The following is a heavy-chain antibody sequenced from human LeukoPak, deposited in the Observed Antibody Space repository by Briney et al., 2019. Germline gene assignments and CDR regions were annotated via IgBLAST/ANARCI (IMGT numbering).Heavy chain of an antibody. Sequence: GESLKISCKGSGYTFTTYWIGWVRQMPGKGLEWMGIIYPGDSETKYRPSPQGQVTISADKSTSTAYLQWSSLKASDTAIYYCARIEGSTFDFWGQGTLVTVS. V-gene: IGHV5-51*01. CDR3: ARIEGSTFDF. CDR2: IYPGDSET. CDR1: GYTFTTYW. J-gene: IGHJ5*01.